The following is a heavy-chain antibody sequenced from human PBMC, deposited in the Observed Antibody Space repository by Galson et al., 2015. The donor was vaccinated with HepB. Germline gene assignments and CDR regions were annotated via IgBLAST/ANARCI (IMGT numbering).Heavy chain of an antibody. Sequence: QSGAEVKKPGESLKISCKGSGYSFTSYWIGWVRQMPGKGLEWMGIIYPGDSETRYSPSFQGQVTISADKSISTAYLQWSSLKASDTAMYYCARGGDYVGQQDAFDIWGQGTMVTVSS. CDR1: GYSFTSYW. J-gene: IGHJ3*02. D-gene: IGHD4-17*01. CDR2: IYPGDSET. CDR3: ARGGDYVGQQDAFDI. V-gene: IGHV5-51*03.